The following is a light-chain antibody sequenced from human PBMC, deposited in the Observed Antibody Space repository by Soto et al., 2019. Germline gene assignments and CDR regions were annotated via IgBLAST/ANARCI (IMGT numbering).Light chain of an antibody. Sequence: EIVLTPSPGSLTLSPGERATLSCRASQSVDSSFFAWYQQKPGQAPRLLIYGASNRATGIPDWFSGSGSGTDFTLTNSRLEGEDFAVYYSQHDVISVTFGQGPEVEIK. V-gene: IGKV3-20*01. J-gene: IGKJ1*01. CDR1: QSVDSSF. CDR2: GAS. CDR3: QHDVISVT.